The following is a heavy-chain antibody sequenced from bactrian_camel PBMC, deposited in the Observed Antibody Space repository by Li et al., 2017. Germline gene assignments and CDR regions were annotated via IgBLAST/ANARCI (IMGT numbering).Heavy chain of an antibody. Sequence: HVQLVESGGGSVQAGGSLRLSCVVSGCTYSSICMDWFRQAPGKEREGVASIHPDGIFTYYVDSVKGRFTISRDNAQNMLYLQLNSLKTEDTAVYYCATDMQVPYSPKYCHRGYCYRAPDYRGQGTQVTVS. V-gene: IGHV3S1*01. D-gene: IGHD2*01. J-gene: IGHJ4*01. CDR2: IHPDGIFT. CDR3: ATDMQVPYSPKYCHRGYCYRAPDY. CDR1: GCTYSSIC.